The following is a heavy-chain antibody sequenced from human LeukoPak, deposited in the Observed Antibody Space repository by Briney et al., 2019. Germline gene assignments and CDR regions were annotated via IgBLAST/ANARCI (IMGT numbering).Heavy chain of an antibody. Sequence: GGSLRLSCAASGFTFSGYAMSWVRQAPGKGLEWVSAISGSGGSTYYADSVKGRFTISRDNSKNTLYLQMNSLRAEDTAVYYCAKDDQSYYGSGRPDYWGQGTLVTVSS. CDR3: AKDDQSYYGSGRPDY. CDR2: ISGSGGST. J-gene: IGHJ4*02. D-gene: IGHD3-10*01. V-gene: IGHV3-23*01. CDR1: GFTFSGYA.